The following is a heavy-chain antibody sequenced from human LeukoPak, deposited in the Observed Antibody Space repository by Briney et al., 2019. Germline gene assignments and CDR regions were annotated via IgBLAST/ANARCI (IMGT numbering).Heavy chain of an antibody. CDR2: INPSGGST. V-gene: IGHV1-46*01. CDR3: ARRHPGGDYNYWTGFYFDH. CDR1: GYTFTSYY. D-gene: IGHD4-17*01. J-gene: IGHJ4*02. Sequence: PVASVKVSCKASGYTFTSYYMHWVRQAPGQGLEWMGIINPSGGSTSYAQKFQGRVSMTRDTSTGTVYMELSSLRSQDTAVYFCARRHPGGDYNYWTGFYFDHWGQGTLLSVSS.